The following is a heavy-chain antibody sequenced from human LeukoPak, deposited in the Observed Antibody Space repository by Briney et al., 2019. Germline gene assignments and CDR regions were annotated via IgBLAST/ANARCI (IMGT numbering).Heavy chain of an antibody. D-gene: IGHD3-16*02. CDR1: GFTFSSYW. V-gene: IGHV3-7*01. J-gene: IGHJ4*02. CDR3: ARVGGRYSPLGY. Sequence: GGSLRLSCAASGFTFSSYWMSWVCQAPGKGLEWLANIKQDGGEKYYVDSVRGRFTISRDNDKNSLFLQMTSLRAEDTAVYYCARVGGRYSPLGYWGQGTLVTVSS. CDR2: IKQDGGEK.